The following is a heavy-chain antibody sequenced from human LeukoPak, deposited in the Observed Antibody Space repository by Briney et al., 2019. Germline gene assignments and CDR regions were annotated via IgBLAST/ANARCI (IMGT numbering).Heavy chain of an antibody. CDR3: VKDYCSGGSCYIGDY. D-gene: IGHD2-15*01. Sequence: GGSLRLSCSASGFTFSSYAMHWVRQAPGKGLEYVSAISSNGGSTYYADSVKDRFTISRDNSKNTLYLQMSSLRAEDTAVYYCVKDYCSGGSCYIGDYWGQGTLVTVSS. V-gene: IGHV3-64D*06. CDR2: ISSNGGST. CDR1: GFTFSSYA. J-gene: IGHJ4*02.